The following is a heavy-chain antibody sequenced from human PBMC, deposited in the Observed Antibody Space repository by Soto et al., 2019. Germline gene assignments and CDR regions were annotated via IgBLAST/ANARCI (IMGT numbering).Heavy chain of an antibody. D-gene: IGHD3-22*01. V-gene: IGHV3-23*01. CDR2: VTGSGKNT. Sequence: GGSLRLSCAASGFTFRNFAMAWVRQAPGKGLDWVSAVTGSGKNTYYADSVKGRFTISRDNSEDTLYLQMNSLIVEDTAVYFCAKDTFYHDSSGYYIFEFWGQGALVTVSS. J-gene: IGHJ4*02. CDR1: GFTFRNFA. CDR3: AKDTFYHDSSGYYIFEF.